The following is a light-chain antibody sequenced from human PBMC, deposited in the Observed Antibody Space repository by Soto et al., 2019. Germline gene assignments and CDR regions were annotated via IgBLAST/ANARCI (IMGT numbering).Light chain of an antibody. CDR3: QQRSNCSPDVT. J-gene: IGKJ3*01. Sequence: EIVLTQSPDTLSLSPGERATLSCRASQSVRSSLAWYQQKPGQAPRLLIYDASNRATGIPARFSGSGSGTDFTLTISSLEPEDFAVYYCQQRSNCSPDVTFGPGTTVDIE. V-gene: IGKV3-11*01. CDR2: DAS. CDR1: QSVRSS.